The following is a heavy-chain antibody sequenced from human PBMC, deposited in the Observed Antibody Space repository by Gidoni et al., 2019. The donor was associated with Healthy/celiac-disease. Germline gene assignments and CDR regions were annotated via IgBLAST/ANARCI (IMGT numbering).Heavy chain of an antibody. Sequence: QVQLQESGPGLVKPSETLSLTCTVSGGSISIYYWSWIRQPPGKGLEWIGYIYYSGSTNYNPSLKSRVTISVDTSKNQFSLKLSSVTAADTAVYYCARDGGWFGELLGAFDIWGQGTMVTVSS. CDR1: GGSISIYY. V-gene: IGHV4-59*01. CDR2: IYYSGST. J-gene: IGHJ3*02. D-gene: IGHD3-10*01. CDR3: ARDGGWFGELLGAFDI.